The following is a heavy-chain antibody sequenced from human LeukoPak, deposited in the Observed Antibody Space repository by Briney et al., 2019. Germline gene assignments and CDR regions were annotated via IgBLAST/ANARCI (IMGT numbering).Heavy chain of an antibody. CDR2: IRNKANDGTA. J-gene: IGHJ4*02. CDR3: SRAYSTGWLGINDY. D-gene: IGHD6-19*01. CDR1: GFTFSDYA. V-gene: IGHV3-49*04. Sequence: PGRSLRLSCTASGFTFSDYAMTWVRQAPGKGLEWVGFIRNKANDGTADYAASVKGRFTISRDDSKTIAYLQMNSLKTEDTAVYFCSRAYSTGWLGINDYWGQGTLVTVSS.